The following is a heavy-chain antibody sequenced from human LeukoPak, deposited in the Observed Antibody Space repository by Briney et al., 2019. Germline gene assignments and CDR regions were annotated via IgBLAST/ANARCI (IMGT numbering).Heavy chain of an antibody. CDR3: ARVSGYDWESFYDY. Sequence: SETLSLTCTVSGDSISNFYWSWIRQPAGKGLEWIGRIYTSGSTNYNPSLKSRVTISVDTSKNQFSLKLSSVTAADTAVYYCARVSGYDWESFYDYWGQGTLVTVSS. CDR1: GDSISNFY. D-gene: IGHD5-12*01. CDR2: IYTSGST. V-gene: IGHV4-4*07. J-gene: IGHJ4*02.